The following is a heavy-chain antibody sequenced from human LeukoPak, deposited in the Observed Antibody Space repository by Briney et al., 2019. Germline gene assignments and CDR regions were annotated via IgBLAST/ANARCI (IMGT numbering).Heavy chain of an antibody. V-gene: IGHV3-21*01. CDR2: ISSSSSYI. D-gene: IGHD2-15*01. Sequence: PGGSLRLSCAASGFTFSSYYLNWVRQAPGKGLEWVSSISSSSSYIYYADSVRGRFTISRDNAKNSLYLQMNSLRAEDTAVYYCASCGYCSGGSCSPTYYYYGMDVWGQGTTVTVSS. CDR3: ASCGYCSGGSCSPTYYYYGMDV. CDR1: GFTFSSYY. J-gene: IGHJ6*02.